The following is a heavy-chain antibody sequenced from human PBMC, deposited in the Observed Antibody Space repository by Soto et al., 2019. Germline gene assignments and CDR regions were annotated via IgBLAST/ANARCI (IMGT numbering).Heavy chain of an antibody. V-gene: IGHV4-61*01. Sequence: PSETLSLTCTVSGGSVSSGSYYWSWIRQPPGKGLEWIGYIYYSGSTNYNPSLKSRVTISVDTSKNQFSLKLSSVTAADTAVYYCARSLGVFGTVTLAFDTWGQGTMVTVSS. J-gene: IGHJ3*02. CDR2: IYYSGST. D-gene: IGHD4-17*01. CDR3: ARSLGVFGTVTLAFDT. CDR1: GGSVSSGSYY.